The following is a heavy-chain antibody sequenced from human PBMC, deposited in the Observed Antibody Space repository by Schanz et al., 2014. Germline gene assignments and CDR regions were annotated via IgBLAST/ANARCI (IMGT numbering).Heavy chain of an antibody. Sequence: QVQLQESGPGLVKPSETLSLTCSVSGGDIGNYYWSWIRQPPGKGLEWIGEIYHSGSTNYKPSLKSRVTIAADKSKTQFSLKLRSVTAADTAVYYCARRSVSPSGNSYGYVVAWFDPWGQGTLVTVSS. J-gene: IGHJ5*02. D-gene: IGHD5-18*01. CDR2: IYHSGST. CDR1: GGDIGNYY. CDR3: ARRSVSPSGNSYGYVVAWFDP. V-gene: IGHV4-59*12.